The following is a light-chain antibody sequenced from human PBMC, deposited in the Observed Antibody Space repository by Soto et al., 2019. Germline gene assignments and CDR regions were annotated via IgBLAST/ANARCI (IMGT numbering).Light chain of an antibody. J-gene: IGLJ2*01. V-gene: IGLV2-14*03. CDR3: TSWTTSTTMI. CDR2: DVS. Sequence: QSALTQPASVSGSPGQSITISCTGTSSDVGGYNYVSWYQHHPGKAPKLMIYDVSIRPSGVSSRFSGSKSGNTASLTISGLQAEDEADYYCTSWTTSTTMIFGGGTKSPS. CDR1: SSDVGGYNY.